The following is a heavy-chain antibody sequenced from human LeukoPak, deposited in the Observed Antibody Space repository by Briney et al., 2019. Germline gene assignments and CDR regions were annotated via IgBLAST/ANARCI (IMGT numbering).Heavy chain of an antibody. J-gene: IGHJ4*02. CDR1: GYTFTSYG. CDR2: ISAYNGNT. D-gene: IGHD1-26*01. Sequence: EASVKVSCKASGYTFTSYGNSWVRQDPGQGLEWMGWISAYNGNTNYAQKHQGRVTMTTDTSTNTAYMELKSLKSDDTAVYYCARGGRIVGATRSFDYWGQGTLVTVSS. V-gene: IGHV1-18*01. CDR3: ARGGRIVGATRSFDY.